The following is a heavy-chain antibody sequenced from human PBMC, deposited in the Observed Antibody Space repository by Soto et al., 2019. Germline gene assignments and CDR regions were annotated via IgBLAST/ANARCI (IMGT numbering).Heavy chain of an antibody. CDR3: ARHGAWDTSREGQEYYYYMDV. Sequence: PSETLSLTCTVSGGSVSSGSYYWSWIRQPPGKGLEWIGYIYYSGSTNYNPSLKSRVTISVDTSKNQFSLKLSSVTAADTAVYYCARHGAWDTSREGQEYYYYMDVWGKGTTVTVSS. CDR1: GGSVSSGSYY. D-gene: IGHD4-17*01. J-gene: IGHJ6*03. V-gene: IGHV4-61*01. CDR2: IYYSGST.